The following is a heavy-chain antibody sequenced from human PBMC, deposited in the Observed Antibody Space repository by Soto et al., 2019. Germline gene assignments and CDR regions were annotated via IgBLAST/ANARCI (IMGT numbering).Heavy chain of an antibody. Sequence: GGSLRLSCAASGFTFSSYSMNWVRQAPGKGLEWVSSISSSSSYIYYADSVKGRFTISRDNAKNSLYLQMNSLRAEDTAVYYCARGGDPAALYYFDYWGQGTLVTVSS. CDR3: ARGGDPAALYYFDY. J-gene: IGHJ4*02. V-gene: IGHV3-21*01. CDR1: GFTFSSYS. CDR2: ISSSSSYI. D-gene: IGHD2-2*01.